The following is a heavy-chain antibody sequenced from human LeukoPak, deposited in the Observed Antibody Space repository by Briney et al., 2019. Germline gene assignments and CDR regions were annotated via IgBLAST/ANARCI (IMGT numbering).Heavy chain of an antibody. Sequence: GGSLRLSCAASGFTFSSYEMNWVRQAPGKGLEWVSYISSSGSTIYYADSVKGRFTISRDNAKNSLYLQMNSLRAEDTAVYYCARALRSGSYVYYYYYYMDVWGKGTTVTVSS. J-gene: IGHJ6*03. D-gene: IGHD1-26*01. CDR1: GFTFSSYE. V-gene: IGHV3-48*03. CDR2: ISSSGSTI. CDR3: ARALRSGSYVYYYYYYMDV.